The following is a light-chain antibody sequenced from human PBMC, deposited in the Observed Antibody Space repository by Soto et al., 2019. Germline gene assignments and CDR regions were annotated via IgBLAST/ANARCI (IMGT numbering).Light chain of an antibody. CDR3: QQHADWPLT. J-gene: IGKJ4*01. CDR1: RSVGNN. Sequence: EIVFTPSPATMSLSPGERATLSCRASRSVGNNLSWYPKKPGQAPGLLIYAASTRATGIPARFSGSGSGTDFTLTISSLETEELAVYDCQQHADWPLTFGGGTKVEIK. V-gene: IGKV3-11*01. CDR2: AAS.